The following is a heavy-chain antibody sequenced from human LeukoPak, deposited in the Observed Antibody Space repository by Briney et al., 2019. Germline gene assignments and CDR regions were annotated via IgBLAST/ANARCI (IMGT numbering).Heavy chain of an antibody. CDR1: GFTLNTFA. V-gene: IGHV3-23*01. Sequence: PGGSLRLSCAASGFTLNTFAMSWVRQAPGKGLEWVSSISGSGDTTYYADSVKGRFTISRDKSKNTLFLQMDSLRAEDTAVYFCAKDRVPTTGTGEFAHWGQGTLVTVSS. CDR2: ISGSGDTT. J-gene: IGHJ4*02. CDR3: AKDRVPTTGTGEFAH. D-gene: IGHD1-1*01.